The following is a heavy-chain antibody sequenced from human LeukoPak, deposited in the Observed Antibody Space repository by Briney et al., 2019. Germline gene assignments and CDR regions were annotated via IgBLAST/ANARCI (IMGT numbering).Heavy chain of an antibody. D-gene: IGHD2-2*01. V-gene: IGHV3-21*01. Sequence: PGGSLRLSCAASGFTFSSYSMNWVRQAPGKGLEWVSSISSSSSYIYYADSVKGRFTISRDNAKNSLYLQMNSLRAEDTAVYYCATYCSSTSCYVSSDYWGQGTLVTVSS. J-gene: IGHJ4*02. CDR3: ATYCSSTSCYVSSDY. CDR1: GFTFSSYS. CDR2: ISSSSSYI.